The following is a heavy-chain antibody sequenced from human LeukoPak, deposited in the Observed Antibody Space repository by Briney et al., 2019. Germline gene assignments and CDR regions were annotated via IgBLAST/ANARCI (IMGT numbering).Heavy chain of an antibody. V-gene: IGHV4-59*01. J-gene: IGHJ5*02. Sequence: SETLSLTCTVSGGSISSYYWSWIRQPPGKGLEWIGYIYYSGSTNYNPSLKSRVTISVDTSKNQFSLKLSSVTAADTAVYYCARTYSSSWYDQWGWFDPWGQGTLVTVSS. CDR1: GGSISSYY. D-gene: IGHD6-13*01. CDR2: IYYSGST. CDR3: ARTYSSSWYDQWGWFDP.